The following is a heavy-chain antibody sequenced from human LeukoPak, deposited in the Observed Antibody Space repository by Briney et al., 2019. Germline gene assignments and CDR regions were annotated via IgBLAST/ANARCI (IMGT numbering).Heavy chain of an antibody. CDR3: ARAVAGMEYNWFDP. CDR2: IWYDGSNK. D-gene: IGHD6-19*01. V-gene: IGHV3-33*08. Sequence: GGSLRLSCAASGFTFSSYSMHWVRQAPGKGLEWVAVIWYDGSNKYYADSVKGRFTISRDNSKNTLYLQMNSLRAEDTAVYYCARAVAGMEYNWFDPWGQGTLVTVSS. CDR1: GFTFSSYS. J-gene: IGHJ5*02.